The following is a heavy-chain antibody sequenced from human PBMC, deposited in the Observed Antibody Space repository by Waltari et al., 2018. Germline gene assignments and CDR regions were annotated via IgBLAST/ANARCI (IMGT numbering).Heavy chain of an antibody. J-gene: IGHJ5*02. CDR2: TRNKANSYTT. CDR3: ARVGGYSGWFDP. D-gene: IGHD2-15*01. Sequence: EVQLVESGGGLVQPGGSLRLSCAASGFTFSDHYMDWVRQAPGKGLEWVGRTRNKANSYTTEYAASVKGRFTISRDDSKNSLYLQMNSLKTEDTAVYYCARVGGYSGWFDPWGQGTLVTVSS. CDR1: GFTFSDHY. V-gene: IGHV3-72*01.